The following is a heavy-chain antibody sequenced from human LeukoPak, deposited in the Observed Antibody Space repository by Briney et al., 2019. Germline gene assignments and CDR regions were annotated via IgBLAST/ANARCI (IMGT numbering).Heavy chain of an antibody. CDR2: IYYSGST. V-gene: IGHV4-31*03. Sequence: SETLSLTCTVSGGSISSGGYYWRWIRQHPGKGPEWIGYIYYSGSTYYNPSLKSRVTISVDTSKNQFSLKLSSVTAADTAVYYCARAPIWSAFDIWGQGTMVTVSS. J-gene: IGHJ3*02. CDR3: ARAPIWSAFDI. CDR1: GGSISSGGYY. D-gene: IGHD2-21*01.